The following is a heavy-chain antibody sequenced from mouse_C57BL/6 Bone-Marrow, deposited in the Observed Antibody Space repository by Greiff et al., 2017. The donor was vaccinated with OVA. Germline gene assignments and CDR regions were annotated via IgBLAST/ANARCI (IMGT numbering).Heavy chain of an antibody. J-gene: IGHJ1*03. CDR3: TTNYYGSEGYFDV. Sequence: VQLKESGAELVRPGASVKLSCTASGFNIKDYYMHWVKQRPEQGLEWIGRIDPEDGDTEYAPKFQGKATMTADTSSNTAYLQLSSLTSEDTAVYYCTTNYYGSEGYFDVWGTGTTVTVSS. D-gene: IGHD1-1*01. CDR1: GFNIKDYY. V-gene: IGHV14-1*01. CDR2: IDPEDGDT.